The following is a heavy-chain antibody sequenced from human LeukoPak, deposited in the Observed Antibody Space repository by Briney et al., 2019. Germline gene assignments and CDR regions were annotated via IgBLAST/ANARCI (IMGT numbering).Heavy chain of an antibody. V-gene: IGHV3-23*01. D-gene: IGHD2-15*01. J-gene: IGHJ3*01. CDR3: AKARSTYCSGSACYSTGFEV. Sequence: GGSLRLSCAASGFTFSSYAMRWVRQAPGKGLEWVSAISGSGGSTYYADSVKGRFTISRDNSKNTLYLQMNSLRAEDTAVYYCAKARSTYCSGSACYSTGFEVWGQGTMVTVSS. CDR1: GFTFSSYA. CDR2: ISGSGGST.